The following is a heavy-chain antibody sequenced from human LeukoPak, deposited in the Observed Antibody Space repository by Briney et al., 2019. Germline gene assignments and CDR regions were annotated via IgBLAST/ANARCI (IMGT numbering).Heavy chain of an antibody. CDR2: IYYSGST. D-gene: IGHD1-14*01. CDR3: ARTGNYYYGMDV. Sequence: SQTLSLTRTVSGGSISSGDYYWSWVRQPPGKGLEWIGDIYYSGSTYYNPSLKSRVTISVDTSKNQFSLKLSSVTAADTAVYYCARTGNYYYGMDVWGQGATVTVSS. V-gene: IGHV4-30-4*01. CDR1: GGSISSGDYY. J-gene: IGHJ6*02.